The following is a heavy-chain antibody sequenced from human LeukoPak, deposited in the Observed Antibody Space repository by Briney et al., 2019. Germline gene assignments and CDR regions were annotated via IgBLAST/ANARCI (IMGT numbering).Heavy chain of an antibody. CDR3: LSWGVDTP. CDR2: VDPDGSVQ. V-gene: IGHV3-7*01. D-gene: IGHD3-10*01. CDR1: GFTISSYL. Sequence: GGALRHSRAASGFTISSYLLNWVRQAPGKGLEWVAKVDPDGSVQYYIDSVRRRFTVSRDNAKNSLYLQLSSLRAEDTATYYSLSWGVDTPWGQRPLVTVSS. J-gene: IGHJ5*02.